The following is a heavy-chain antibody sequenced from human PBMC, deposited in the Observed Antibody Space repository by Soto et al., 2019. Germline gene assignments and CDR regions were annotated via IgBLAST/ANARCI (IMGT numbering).Heavy chain of an antibody. CDR1: GFTFNNYA. CDR3: AKLGSSSWSPHYYFDY. D-gene: IGHD2-2*01. J-gene: IGHJ4*02. CDR2: ITDSGDDT. V-gene: IGHV3-23*01. Sequence: GSLRLSCAAFGFTFNNYAMGWVRQAPGKGFDWVSAITDSGDDTYYIDSVKGRFTISRDNSKCTLYLQMNSLRAEDTAIYYCAKLGSSSWSPHYYFDYWGQGTLVTVSS.